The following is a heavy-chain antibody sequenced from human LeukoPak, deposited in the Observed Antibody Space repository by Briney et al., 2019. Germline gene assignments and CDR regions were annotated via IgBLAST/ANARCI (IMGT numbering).Heavy chain of an antibody. V-gene: IGHV4-59*01. CDR3: ARDRGVI. J-gene: IGHJ4*02. CDR1: GVSISSYY. Sequence: SENLSLNCTGSGVSISSYYWSWLRQPPGKGLEWIGYIYYSGSTNYNPSLKSRVTISVDTSKNQFFLKLSSVTAADTAVYYCARDRGVIWGQGTLVSVSS. D-gene: IGHD2-21*01. CDR2: IYYSGST.